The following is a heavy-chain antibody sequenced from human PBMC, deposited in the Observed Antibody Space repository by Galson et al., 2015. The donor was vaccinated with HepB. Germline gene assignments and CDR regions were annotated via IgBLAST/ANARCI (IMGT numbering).Heavy chain of an antibody. D-gene: IGHD1-26*01. V-gene: IGHV3-23*01. Sequence: SLRLSCAASGFTFSSYAMSWVRQAPGKGLEWVSVISISDGRTYYGDSVKGRFIISRDDSKNTLYLQMSSLRAEDTAVYYCAEDGAGERWEGAFEIWGQGTKVTVSS. CDR3: AEDGAGERWEGAFEI. CDR2: ISISDGRT. CDR1: GFTFSSYA. J-gene: IGHJ3*02.